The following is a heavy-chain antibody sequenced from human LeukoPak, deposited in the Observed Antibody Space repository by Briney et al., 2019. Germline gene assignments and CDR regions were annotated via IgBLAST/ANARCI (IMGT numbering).Heavy chain of an antibody. V-gene: IGHV1-69*04. J-gene: IGHJ4*02. D-gene: IGHD6-13*01. CDR1: GATVSSYA. CDR2: IITILGIA. CDR3: ARARQGAAAEGY. Sequence: GASVKPSCKASGATVSSYAISWVRQAPGQGLEWMGRIITILGIANYAQKFQGRVTITADNSTSTAYMELSSLRSEDTAVYYCARARQGAAAEGYWGQGTLVTVSS.